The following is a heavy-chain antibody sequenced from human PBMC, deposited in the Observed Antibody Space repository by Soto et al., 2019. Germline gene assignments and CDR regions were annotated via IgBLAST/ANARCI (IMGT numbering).Heavy chain of an antibody. CDR1: GFTFNNYG. Sequence: PGGSLRLSCAASGFTFNNYGMHWVRQAPGKGLEWVAIISYDGSDKSYADSVKGRFTISRDKSKNTLYLQMNSLRPEDTAVYYCAKDLYSGYDFFFDYWGQGTLVTVSS. V-gene: IGHV3-30*18. D-gene: IGHD5-12*01. CDR3: AKDLYSGYDFFFDY. CDR2: ISYDGSDK. J-gene: IGHJ4*02.